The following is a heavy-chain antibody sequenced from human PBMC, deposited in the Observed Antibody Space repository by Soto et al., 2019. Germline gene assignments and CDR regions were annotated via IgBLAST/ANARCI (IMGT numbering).Heavy chain of an antibody. CDR2: IYYSGST. CDR1: GGSISSGDYY. CDR3: ARVSPQYYDSSGYPDY. D-gene: IGHD3-22*01. V-gene: IGHV4-30-4*01. J-gene: IGHJ4*02. Sequence: SETLSLTCTVSGGSISSGDYYWSWIRQPPGKGLEWIGYIYYSGSTYYNPSLKSRVTISVDTSKNQFSLKLSSVTAADTAVYYCARVSPQYYDSSGYPDYWGQGNLVTVSS.